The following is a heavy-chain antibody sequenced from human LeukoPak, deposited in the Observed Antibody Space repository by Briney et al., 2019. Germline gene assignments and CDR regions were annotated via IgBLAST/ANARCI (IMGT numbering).Heavy chain of an antibody. Sequence: SGTLSLTCTVSGGSISSSSYYWGWIRQPPGKGLEWIGSIYYSGSTYYNPSLKSRVTISVDTSKNQFSLKLSSVTAADTAVYYCARVPGSSSWTGWYFDLWGRGTLVTVSS. J-gene: IGHJ2*01. CDR2: IYYSGST. CDR3: ARVPGSSSWTGWYFDL. V-gene: IGHV4-39*07. CDR1: GGSISSSSYY. D-gene: IGHD6-13*01.